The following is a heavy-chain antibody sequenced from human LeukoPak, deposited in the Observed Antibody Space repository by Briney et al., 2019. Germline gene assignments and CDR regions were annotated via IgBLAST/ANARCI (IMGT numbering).Heavy chain of an antibody. J-gene: IGHJ3*02. CDR2: IYYSGST. D-gene: IGHD1-14*01. CDR3: ARDRRYIDAFDI. Sequence: SETLSLTCIVSGGSISSYYWSWIRQPPGKGLEWIGYIYYSGSTNYNPSLKSRVTISVDTSKNQFSLKLSSVTAADTAVYYCARDRRYIDAFDIWGQGTMVTVSS. CDR1: GGSISSYY. V-gene: IGHV4-59*01.